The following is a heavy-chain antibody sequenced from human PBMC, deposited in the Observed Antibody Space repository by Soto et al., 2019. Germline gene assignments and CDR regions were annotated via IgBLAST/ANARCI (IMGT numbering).Heavy chain of an antibody. CDR2: INHSGST. V-gene: IGHV4-34*01. D-gene: IGHD3-10*01. Sequence: QVQLQQWGAGLLKPSETLSLTCAVYGGSFSGYYWSWIRQPPGEGLEWIGEINHSGSTNYNPSLKSRVTISVDTSKNQFSLKLSSVTAADTAVYYCARGFYGSGSYPLDWGQGTLVTVSS. CDR1: GGSFSGYY. J-gene: IGHJ4*02. CDR3: ARGFYGSGSYPLD.